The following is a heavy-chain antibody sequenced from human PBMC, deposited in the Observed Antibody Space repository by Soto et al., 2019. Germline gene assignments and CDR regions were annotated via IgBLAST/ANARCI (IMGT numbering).Heavy chain of an antibody. D-gene: IGHD5-18*01. V-gene: IGHV4-31*03. CDR1: GGSISSGGYY. J-gene: IGHJ3*02. CDR2: IYYSGST. CDR3: ARDSAVDTAMATEAFDI. Sequence: QVQLQESGPGLVKPSQTLSLTCTVSGGSISSGGYYWSWIRQHPGKGLEWIGYIYYSGSTYYNPSLKRRVTISVDTSKNQFSLKLSSVTAADTAVYYCARDSAVDTAMATEAFDIWGQGTMVTVSS.